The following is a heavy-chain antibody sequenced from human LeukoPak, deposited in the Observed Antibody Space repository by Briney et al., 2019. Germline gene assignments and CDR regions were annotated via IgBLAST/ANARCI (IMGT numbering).Heavy chain of an antibody. CDR3: ASSGYCSSTSCYLYYYYYGMDV. Sequence: SVKVSCKASGGTFSSYAISWVRQAPGQGLEWMGGLIPIFGTPNYAQKFQGRVTITADESTSTAYMELSSLRSEDTAVYYCASSGYCSSTSCYLYYYYYGMDVWGQGTTVTVSS. D-gene: IGHD2-2*01. V-gene: IGHV1-69*13. CDR2: LIPIFGTP. CDR1: GGTFSSYA. J-gene: IGHJ6*02.